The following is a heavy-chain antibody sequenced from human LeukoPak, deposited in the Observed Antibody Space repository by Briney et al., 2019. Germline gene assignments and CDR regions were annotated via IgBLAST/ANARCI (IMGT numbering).Heavy chain of an antibody. CDR3: ARSSDDDYYYYFDY. V-gene: IGHV3-53*01. J-gene: IGHJ4*02. Sequence: PGGSLRLSCAASGFTISSNYMSWVRQAPGKGLEWVSVLYSGGSAYYADSVRGRFTISRDNSKNTLYLQMSSLRAEDTAVYYCARSSDDDYYYYFDYWGQGTLVTVSS. CDR1: GFTISSNY. CDR2: LYSGGSA. D-gene: IGHD4-17*01.